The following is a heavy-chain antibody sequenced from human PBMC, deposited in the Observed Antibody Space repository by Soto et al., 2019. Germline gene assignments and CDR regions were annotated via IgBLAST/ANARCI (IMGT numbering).Heavy chain of an antibody. CDR3: ARDGGDIVLMVYPVYYFDY. CDR1: GFTFSSYG. V-gene: IGHV3-33*01. D-gene: IGHD2-8*01. Sequence: GGSLRLSCAASGFTFSSYGMHWVRQAPGKGLEWVAVIWYDGSNKYYADSVKGRFTISRDNSKNTLYLQMNSLRAEDTAVYYCARDGGDIVLMVYPVYYFDYWGQGTLVTVSS. J-gene: IGHJ4*02. CDR2: IWYDGSNK.